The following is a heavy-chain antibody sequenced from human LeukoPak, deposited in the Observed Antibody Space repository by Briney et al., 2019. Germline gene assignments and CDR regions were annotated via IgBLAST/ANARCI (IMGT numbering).Heavy chain of an antibody. Sequence: GGSLRLSCAASGFTFSSYAMSWVRQVPGKGLEWVSAISDSGGNTYYADFVRGRFTISRDNSKNTLYLQMNSLRAEDTAMYFCAKDAGRNDVDYFDYWGQGTLVTVSS. V-gene: IGHV3-23*01. CDR1: GFTFSSYA. J-gene: IGHJ4*02. CDR2: ISDSGGNT. D-gene: IGHD1-1*01. CDR3: AKDAGRNDVDYFDY.